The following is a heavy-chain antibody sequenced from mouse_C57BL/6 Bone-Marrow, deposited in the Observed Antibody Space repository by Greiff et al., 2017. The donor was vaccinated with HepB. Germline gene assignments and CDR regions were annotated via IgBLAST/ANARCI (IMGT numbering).Heavy chain of an antibody. J-gene: IGHJ4*01. V-gene: IGHV1-64*01. CDR3: ARRSNFYYYAMDY. CDR2: IHPNSGST. D-gene: IGHD2-5*01. Sequence: VQLQQPGAELVKPGASVKSSCKASGYTFTSYWMHWVKQRPGQGLEWIGMIHPNSGSTNYNEKFKSKATLTVDKSSSTAYMQLSSLTSEDSAVYYCARRSNFYYYAMDYWGQGTSVTVSS. CDR1: GYTFTSYW.